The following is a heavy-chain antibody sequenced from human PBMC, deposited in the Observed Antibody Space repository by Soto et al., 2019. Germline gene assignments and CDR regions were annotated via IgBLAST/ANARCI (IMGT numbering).Heavy chain of an antibody. D-gene: IGHD1-1*01. CDR2: IYYSGST. CDR3: ARDVDGTLGMDV. J-gene: IGHJ6*02. Sequence: SSETLSLTCTVSGGSISSYYWSWIRQPPGKGLEWIGYIYYSGSTNYNPSLKSRVTISVDTSKNQFSLKLSSVTAADTAVYYCARDVDGTLGMDVWGQATTVTVSS. CDR1: GGSISSYY. V-gene: IGHV4-59*01.